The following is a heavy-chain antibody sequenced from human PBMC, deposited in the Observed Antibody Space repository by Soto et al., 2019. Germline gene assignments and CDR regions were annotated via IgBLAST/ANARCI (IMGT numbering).Heavy chain of an antibody. CDR2: IISRGGST. J-gene: IGHJ1*01. CDR1: GFTFSTYA. CDR3: AKAEGSSYGTEYSQH. Sequence: EVQLLESGGGLVQPGGSLRLSCAASGFTFSTYAMNWVRQAPGKGLEWVSLIISRGGSTYYADSVKGRFTISRDNSKNTLYLQMNSLRADDTAVYYCAKAEGSSYGTEYSQHWGQGTLVTVSS. V-gene: IGHV3-23*01. D-gene: IGHD6-13*01.